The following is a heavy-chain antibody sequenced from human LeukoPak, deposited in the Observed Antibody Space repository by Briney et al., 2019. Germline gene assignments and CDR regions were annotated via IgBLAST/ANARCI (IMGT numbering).Heavy chain of an antibody. CDR1: GFTFSSYE. J-gene: IGHJ4*02. CDR3: AKTGSSRFDY. D-gene: IGHD3-10*01. CDR2: ISSSGSTI. V-gene: IGHV3-48*03. Sequence: GGSLRLSCAASGFTFSSYEMNWVRQAPGKGLEWVSYISSSGSTIYYTDSVKGRFTISRDNSKNTLFLQMNSLRAEDTAVYYCAKTGSSRFDYWGQGTLVTVSS.